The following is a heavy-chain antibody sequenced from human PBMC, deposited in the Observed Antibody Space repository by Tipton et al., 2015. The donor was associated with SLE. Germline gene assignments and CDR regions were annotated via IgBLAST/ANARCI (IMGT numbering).Heavy chain of an antibody. CDR2: ITASGSNT. CDR1: GLTFSDYA. CDR3: ASQFRGRYYVPFDY. J-gene: IGHJ4*02. V-gene: IGHV3-23*01. Sequence: SLRLSCVVSGLTFSDYAMTWVRQPPGKGLEWVSAITASGSNTYYADSVKGRFTISRDNSKNTLYLQMNSLRAEDTAVYYCASQFRGRYYVPFDYWGQGTLVTVSS. D-gene: IGHD1-26*01.